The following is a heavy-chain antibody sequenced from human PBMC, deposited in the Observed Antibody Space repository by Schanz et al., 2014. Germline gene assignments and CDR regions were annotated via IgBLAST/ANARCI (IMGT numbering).Heavy chain of an antibody. V-gene: IGHV3-23*04. J-gene: IGHJ4*02. CDR2: ISGRGGRT. CDR1: GFTFSNHA. Sequence: EVQLVESGGGLVQPGGSLRLSCETSGFTFSNHAMSWVRQAPGKGLEWVSAISGRGGRTYYADSVKGRFTISRDNSKNTLYLQMNSLRAEDTAVYYCAKDGHAGGGSYGGGFDSWGQGTLVAVSS. D-gene: IGHD1-26*01. CDR3: AKDGHAGGGSYGGGFDS.